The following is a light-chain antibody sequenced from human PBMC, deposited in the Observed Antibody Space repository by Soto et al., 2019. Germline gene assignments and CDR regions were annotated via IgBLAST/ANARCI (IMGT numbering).Light chain of an antibody. V-gene: IGKV3-15*01. CDR1: QSVSSN. J-gene: IGKJ2*01. Sequence: EIVMTQSPATLSVSPGERANLSCRASQSVSSNLAWYQQKPGQAPRLLIYGASTRATGIPARFSGSGSGTEFTLTISSLQSEDFAVYYCQQYNNWPVYTFGQGTKLEIK. CDR2: GAS. CDR3: QQYNNWPVYT.